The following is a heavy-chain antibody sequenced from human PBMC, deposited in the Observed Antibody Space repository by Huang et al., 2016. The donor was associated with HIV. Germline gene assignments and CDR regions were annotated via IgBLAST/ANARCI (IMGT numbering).Heavy chain of an antibody. Sequence: QVQLVQSGAEVRKPGSSVKVSCRASGGSFNNFGINWVRQAPGQGLEWMGGIIQRFGTRNDAQRFKDRVTITADETTGVVHLEVTSLRSDDTAVYFCAKRGGAWGSPYAFDLWGPGTMVTVSS. CDR3: AKRGGAWGSPYAFDL. V-gene: IGHV1-69*13. CDR2: IIQRFGTR. CDR1: GGSFNNFG. D-gene: IGHD3-16*01. J-gene: IGHJ3*01.